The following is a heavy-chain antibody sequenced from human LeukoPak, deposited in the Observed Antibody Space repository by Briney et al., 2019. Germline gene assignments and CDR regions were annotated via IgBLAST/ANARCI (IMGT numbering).Heavy chain of an antibody. D-gene: IGHD3-10*01. Sequence: PGGSLRLSCAASGFSFNYYGMHWVRQAPGKGLEHVSAISKNGGSTYYANSLKGRFTISRDNAKNSLYLQMNSLRAEDTAVYYCARLGGELLWFGEFMDVWGKGTTVTVSS. J-gene: IGHJ6*03. CDR2: ISKNGGST. V-gene: IGHV3-64*04. CDR3: ARLGGELLWFGEFMDV. CDR1: GFSFNYYG.